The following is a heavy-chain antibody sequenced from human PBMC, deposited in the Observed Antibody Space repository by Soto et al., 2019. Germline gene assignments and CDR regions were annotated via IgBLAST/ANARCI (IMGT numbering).Heavy chain of an antibody. J-gene: IGHJ4*02. CDR3: ARRTWRGRADY. Sequence: HPGGSLRLSCAASGFPFSSYAMSWVRQAPGKGLEWVSAIGGSGGDTYYADSVKGRFTVSRDNAENTLNLQLNSLRVEDTAIYYCARRTWRGRADYWGQGISVTVSS. D-gene: IGHD3-3*01. V-gene: IGHV3-23*01. CDR2: IGGSGGDT. CDR1: GFPFSSYA.